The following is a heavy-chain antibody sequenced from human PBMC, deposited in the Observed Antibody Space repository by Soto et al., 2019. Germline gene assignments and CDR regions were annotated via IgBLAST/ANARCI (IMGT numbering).Heavy chain of an antibody. V-gene: IGHV4-4*02. D-gene: IGHD6-19*01. Sequence: QVQLQESGPGLVKPSWTLSLTCAVSGDSVSSPYYWCWVRQPPGKGLEWIGEVFHTGTTSYNPSLRSRVTISMDKSINQFSLDLSSVTAADTAVYYCARSAGWYAIHAWGPGTLV. CDR2: VFHTGTT. CDR1: GDSVSSPYY. CDR3: ARSAGWYAIHA. J-gene: IGHJ5*02.